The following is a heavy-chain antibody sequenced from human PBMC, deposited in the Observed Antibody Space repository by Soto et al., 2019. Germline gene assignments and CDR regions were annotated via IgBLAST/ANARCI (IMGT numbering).Heavy chain of an antibody. CDR3: ARRGQEGPGLAH. J-gene: IGHJ5*02. Sequence: EVQLVESGGNLIQPGGSLRLSCAASGFTFSSYWMHWVRQAPGKGLVWVSRINSDGSSTSYVDSVKGRFTISRDNDKNTLYLQMNSLSVEDTAVYYWARRGQEGPGLAHWGQGTLVTVSS. CDR2: INSDGSST. CDR1: GFTFSSYW. V-gene: IGHV3-74*01.